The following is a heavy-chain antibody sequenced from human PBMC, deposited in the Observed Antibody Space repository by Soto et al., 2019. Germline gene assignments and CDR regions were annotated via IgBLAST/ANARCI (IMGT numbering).Heavy chain of an antibody. CDR1: GYTFTSYA. Sequence: ASVKVSCKASGYTFTSYAMHWVRQAPGQRLEWMGWINAGNGNTKYSQKSQGRVTITRDTSASTAYMELSSLRSEDTAVYYCARDQGGTYYDYVWGSYRPASFDYWGQGTLVTVSS. CDR3: ARDQGGTYYDYVWGSYRPASFDY. J-gene: IGHJ4*02. D-gene: IGHD3-16*02. V-gene: IGHV1-3*01. CDR2: INAGNGNT.